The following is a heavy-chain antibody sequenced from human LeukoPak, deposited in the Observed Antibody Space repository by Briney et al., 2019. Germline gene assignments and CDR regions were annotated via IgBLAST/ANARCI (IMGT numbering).Heavy chain of an antibody. Sequence: ASVKVSCKASGYTFTSYAMHWVRQAPGQRLEWMGWTNAGNGNTKYSQKFQGRVTITRDTSASTAYMELSSLRSEDTAVYYCARDYDSSGYYDYWGQGTLVTVSS. D-gene: IGHD3-22*01. CDR2: TNAGNGNT. CDR3: ARDYDSSGYYDY. V-gene: IGHV1-3*01. J-gene: IGHJ4*02. CDR1: GYTFTSYA.